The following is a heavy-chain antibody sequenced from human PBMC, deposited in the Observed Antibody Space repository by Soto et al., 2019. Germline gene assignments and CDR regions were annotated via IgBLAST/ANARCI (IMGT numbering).Heavy chain of an antibody. Sequence: QVQLVQSGAEVKKPGSSVKVSCKASGGTFSSYAISWVRQAPGHGLGWVGGIIPLFGTANYAQKLQGRVTITADESTSPAYMELSSLRSEDTAVYYCAREIPEDAFDIWGQGTMVTVSS. CDR3: AREIPEDAFDI. V-gene: IGHV1-69*12. D-gene: IGHD2-2*02. CDR1: GGTFSSYA. J-gene: IGHJ3*02. CDR2: IIPLFGTA.